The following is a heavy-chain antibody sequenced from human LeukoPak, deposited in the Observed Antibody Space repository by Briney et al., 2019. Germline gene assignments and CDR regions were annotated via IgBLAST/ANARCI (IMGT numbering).Heavy chain of an antibody. CDR2: ISAYNGNT. CDR1: GYTFTSYG. D-gene: IGHD2-2*01. CDR3: ERFNLGRWSQHQPRSYQPFDY. Sequence: ASVKVSFKASGYTFTSYGISWVRQAPGQGLEWMGWISAYNGNTNYAQKHQGRGTMTTDRATSTVYMELRRLRSEDPAVYYCERFNLGRWSQHQPRSYQPFDYWGQGTLVTASS. J-gene: IGHJ4*02. V-gene: IGHV1-18*01.